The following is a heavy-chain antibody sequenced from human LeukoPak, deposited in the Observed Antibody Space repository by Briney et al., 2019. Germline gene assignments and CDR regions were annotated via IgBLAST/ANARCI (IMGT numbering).Heavy chain of an antibody. CDR3: ARDDYDFWSGYYPEDAFDI. Sequence: ASVKVSCKASGYTLTGYYMHWVRQAPGQGLERMRWINPNSGGTNYAQKFQGRVTMTRDTSISTAYMELSRLRSDDTAVYYCARDDYDFWSGYYPEDAFDIWGQGTMVTVSS. V-gene: IGHV1-2*02. J-gene: IGHJ3*02. CDR2: INPNSGGT. CDR1: GYTLTGYY. D-gene: IGHD3-3*01.